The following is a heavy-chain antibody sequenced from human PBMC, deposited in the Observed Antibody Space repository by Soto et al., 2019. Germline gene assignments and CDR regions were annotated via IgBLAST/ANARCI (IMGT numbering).Heavy chain of an antibody. J-gene: IGHJ4*02. CDR2: ISYDGSNK. V-gene: IGHV3-30-3*01. D-gene: IGHD3-22*01. CDR3: ARFATYYYDSRVSQNREFDY. Sequence: GGSLRLSCAASGFTFSSYAMHWVRQAPGKGLEWVAVISYDGSNKYYADSVKGRFTISRDNSKNTLYLQMNSLRAEDTAVYYCARFATYYYDSRVSQNREFDYWGQGTLVTVSS. CDR1: GFTFSSYA.